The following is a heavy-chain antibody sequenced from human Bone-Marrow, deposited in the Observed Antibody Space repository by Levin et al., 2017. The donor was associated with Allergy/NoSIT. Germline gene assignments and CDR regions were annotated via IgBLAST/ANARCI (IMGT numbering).Heavy chain of an antibody. V-gene: IGHV1-2*02. D-gene: IGHD5-24*01. CDR3: ARDPIRRDAYNLDN. CDR1: GYIFTDYY. CDR2: LNPHTGDT. J-gene: IGHJ4*02. Sequence: GASVKVSCKASGYIFTDYYIHWVRQAPGLGPEWMGWLNPHTGDTKYAQKFQGRVAMTRDTSIKTAYLEVTSLISDDTAIYYCARDPIRRDAYNLDNWGQGSLVTVSS.